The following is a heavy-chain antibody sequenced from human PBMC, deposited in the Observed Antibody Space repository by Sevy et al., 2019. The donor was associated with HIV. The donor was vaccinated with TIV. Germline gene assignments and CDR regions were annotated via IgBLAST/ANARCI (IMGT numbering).Heavy chain of an antibody. CDR2: ISGSGGST. D-gene: IGHD3-3*01. V-gene: IGHV3-23*01. CDR3: VKGVYDFWSGRYDIFDI. CDR1: GFTFSTHA. Sequence: GGSLRLSCAASGFTFSTHAMSWVRQAPGKGLEWVSGISGSGGSTYYADSVKGRFSISKDNSKNTLYLQMNSLRVEDTAVYYCVKGVYDFWSGRYDIFDIWGQGTMVTVS. J-gene: IGHJ3*02.